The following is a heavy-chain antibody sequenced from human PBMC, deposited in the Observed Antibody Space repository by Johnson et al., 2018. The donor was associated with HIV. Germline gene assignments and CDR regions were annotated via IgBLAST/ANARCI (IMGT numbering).Heavy chain of an antibody. CDR2: VSYDGSNK. CDR1: GFTFRSYA. D-gene: IGHD1-26*01. J-gene: IGHJ3*02. CDR3: ARDWEGYAFDI. V-gene: IGHV3-30-3*01. Sequence: QVQLVESGGGVVQPGRSLRLSCAASGFTFRSYAMHWVRQTPGKGLEWVAVVSYDGSNKYYADSVKGPFTISRDNSKNTLDLQMNRLRAQDTAVYYCARDWEGYAFDIWGQGTMVTVSS.